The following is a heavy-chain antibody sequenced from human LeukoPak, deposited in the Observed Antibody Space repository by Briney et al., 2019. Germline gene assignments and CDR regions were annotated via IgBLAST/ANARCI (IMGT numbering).Heavy chain of an antibody. D-gene: IGHD1-26*01. CDR1: GFTFSDYY. V-gene: IGHV3-11*01. CDR2: ISGVASDI. CDR3: ARGGALGMDV. J-gene: IGHJ6*02. Sequence: PGGSLRLSCAASGFTFSDYYMTWIRQAPGKGLEWVSYISGVASDIHYADFVKGRFTISRDNAKNSVYLQMNSLRAGDTAVYYCARGGALGMDVWGQGTTVTVSS.